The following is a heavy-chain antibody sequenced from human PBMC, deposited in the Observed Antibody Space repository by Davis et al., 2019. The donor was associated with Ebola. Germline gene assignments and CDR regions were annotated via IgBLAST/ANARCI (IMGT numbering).Heavy chain of an antibody. V-gene: IGHV3-53*05. CDR2: IYSGGST. CDR3: AKRHNYYYYMDV. CDR1: GFTVSSNY. Sequence: PGGSLRLSCAASGFTVSSNYMSWVRQAPGKGLEWVSVIYSGGSTYYADSVKGRFTISRDNSKNTLYLQMNSLRAEDTAVYYCAKRHNYYYYMDVWGKGTTVTVSS. D-gene: IGHD2-21*01. J-gene: IGHJ6*03.